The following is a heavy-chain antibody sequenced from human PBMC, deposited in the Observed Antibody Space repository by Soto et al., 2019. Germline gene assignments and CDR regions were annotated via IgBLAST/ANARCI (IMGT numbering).Heavy chain of an antibody. CDR2: ILVADST. CDR1: GFICSSYD. Sequence: EVQMLESGGGLVQPGGSLRLSCAASGFICSSYDMSWVRQAPGKGLEWVSTILVADSTHYEDSVKGRFTISRDRSKNTVYLQMNSLTAGDTAVYYCAKATATGGGAFDICVQGTMVTVSS. CDR3: AKATATGGGAFDI. J-gene: IGHJ3*02. V-gene: IGHV3-23*01. D-gene: IGHD2-8*02.